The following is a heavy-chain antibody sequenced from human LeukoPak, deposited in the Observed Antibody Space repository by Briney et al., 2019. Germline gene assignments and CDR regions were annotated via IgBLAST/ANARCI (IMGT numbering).Heavy chain of an antibody. Sequence: GASVKVSCKASGYTFTSYGISWVRQAPGQGLEWMGWINTNTGNPTYAQGFTGRFVFSLDTSVSTAYLQISSLKAEDTAVYYCAREDSGYCSGGSCRGYYYYYYMDVWGKGTTVTVSS. V-gene: IGHV7-4-1*02. D-gene: IGHD2-15*01. J-gene: IGHJ6*03. CDR1: GYTFTSYG. CDR2: INTNTGNP. CDR3: AREDSGYCSGGSCRGYYYYYYMDV.